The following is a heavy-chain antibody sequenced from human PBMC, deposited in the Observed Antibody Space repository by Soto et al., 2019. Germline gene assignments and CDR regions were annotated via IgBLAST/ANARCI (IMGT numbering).Heavy chain of an antibody. CDR2: INHSGST. V-gene: IGHV4-34*01. D-gene: IGHD5-18*01. CDR1: GGSFSGYY. J-gene: IGHJ4*02. CDR3: ARGGRGYSYGSFY. Sequence: QVQLQQWGAGLLKPSETLSLTCAVYGGSFSGYYWSWIRQPPGKGLEWIGEINHSGSTNYNPSLKSRVTISVDTSKNQFSLKLSSVTAADTAVYYCARGGRGYSYGSFYWGQGTLATVSS.